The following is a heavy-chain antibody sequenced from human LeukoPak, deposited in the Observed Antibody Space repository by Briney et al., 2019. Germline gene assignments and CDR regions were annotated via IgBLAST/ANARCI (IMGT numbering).Heavy chain of an antibody. V-gene: IGHV3-7*03. D-gene: IGHD3-16*01. J-gene: IGHJ6*02. CDR1: GFTFSSYW. CDR2: INHNGNVN. Sequence: GGSLRLSCAASGFTFSSYWMNWARQAPGKGLEWVASINHNGNVNYYVDSVKGRFTISRDNAKNSLYLQMSNLRAEDTAVYFCAGGGGLDVWGQGATVTVSS. CDR3: AGGGGLDV.